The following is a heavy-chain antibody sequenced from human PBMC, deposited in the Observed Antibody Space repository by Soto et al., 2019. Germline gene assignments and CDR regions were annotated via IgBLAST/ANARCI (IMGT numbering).Heavy chain of an antibody. CDR2: ISGYNGHT. D-gene: IGHD2-15*01. V-gene: IGHV1-18*01. J-gene: IGHJ6*02. CDR1: GYTFTTYG. CDR3: AREVDMPYYYYGLDV. Sequence: ASVKVSCKASGYTFTTYGISWVRQAPGQGLEWMGWISGYNGHTKYAQKFQGRVTMTTDTSTSTVYMDLRSLRSDDTAVYYCAREVDMPYYYYGLDVWG.